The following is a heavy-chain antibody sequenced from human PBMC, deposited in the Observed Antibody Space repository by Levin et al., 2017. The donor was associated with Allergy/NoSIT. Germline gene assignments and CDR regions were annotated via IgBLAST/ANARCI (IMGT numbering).Heavy chain of an antibody. J-gene: IGHJ4*02. CDR2: ISSDSSTI. D-gene: IGHD1-14*01. V-gene: IGHV3-48*01. Sequence: GGSLRLSCAASGFTFSGYSMNWVRQAPAKGLEWVSYISSDSSTIYYADSVKGRFTISRDNAKNSLYLQMNSLRAEDTAVYYCADRGGYWGQGTLVTVSS. CDR3: ADRGGY. CDR1: GFTFSGYS.